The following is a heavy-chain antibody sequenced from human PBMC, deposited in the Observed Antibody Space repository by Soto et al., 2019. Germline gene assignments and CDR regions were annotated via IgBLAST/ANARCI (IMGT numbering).Heavy chain of an antibody. CDR1: GDTFSSYA. V-gene: IGHV1-69*13. CDR2: IIPIFGTA. D-gene: IGHD3-22*01. J-gene: IGHJ6*02. CDR3: ARDGSGYRSRASPMDV. Sequence: SVKVSCKASGDTFSSYAISWVRQAPGQGLEWMGGIIPIFGTANYAQKFQGRVTITADESTSTAYMELSSLRSEDTAVYYCARDGSGYRSRASPMDVWGQGTTVTSP.